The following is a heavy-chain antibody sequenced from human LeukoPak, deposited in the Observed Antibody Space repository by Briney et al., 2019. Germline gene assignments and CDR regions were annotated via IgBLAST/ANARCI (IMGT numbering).Heavy chain of an antibody. CDR2: IIPIFGTA. J-gene: IGHJ4*02. CDR3: ASAILDGYNDMYFDY. D-gene: IGHD5-24*01. V-gene: IGHV1-69*05. Sequence: SVKVSCKASGGTFSSYAISWVRRAPGQGLEWMGRIIPIFGTANYAQKFQGRVTITTDESTSTAYMELSSLRSEDTAVYYCASAILDGYNDMYFDYWGQGTLVTVSS. CDR1: GGTFSSYA.